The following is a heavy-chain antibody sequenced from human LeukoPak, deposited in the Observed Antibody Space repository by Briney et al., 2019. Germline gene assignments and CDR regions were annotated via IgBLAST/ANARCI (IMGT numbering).Heavy chain of an antibody. J-gene: IGHJ4*02. V-gene: IGHV4-59*03. Sequence: PSETLSLTCTVSDGSINTYYWTWIRQPPGKGLEWIGYIYYSGDSNYNPSLKSRVTMSLDASKNQFSLKLSSVTAADTAVYSCATRQCIGGDCHFNYWGQGTLVTVSS. CDR2: IYYSGDS. CDR1: DGSINTYY. D-gene: IGHD2-21*02. CDR3: ATRQCIGGDCHFNY.